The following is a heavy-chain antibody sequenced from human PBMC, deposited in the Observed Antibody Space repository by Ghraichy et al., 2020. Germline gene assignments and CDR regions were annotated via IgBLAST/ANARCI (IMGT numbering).Heavy chain of an antibody. J-gene: IGHJ6*03. V-gene: IGHV3-53*01. Sequence: GGSLRLSCAASGFTVSSNYMSWVRQAPGKGLEWVSVIYSGGSTYYADSVKGRFTISRDNSKNTLYLQMNSLRAEDTAVYYCARVTDYYYYYMDVWGKGTTVTVSS. CDR3: ARVTDYYYYYMDV. CDR1: GFTVSSNY. CDR2: IYSGGST.